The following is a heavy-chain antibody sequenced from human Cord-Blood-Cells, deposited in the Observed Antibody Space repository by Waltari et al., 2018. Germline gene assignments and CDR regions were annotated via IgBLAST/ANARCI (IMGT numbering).Heavy chain of an antibody. CDR1: GFTFSSYG. V-gene: IGHV3-33*01. CDR2: IWYDGSNK. Sequence: SGGGVVQPGRSLRLSCAASGFTFSSYGMHWVRQAPGKGLEWVAVIWYDGSNKYYADSVKGRFTISRDNSKNTLYLQMNSLRAEDTAVYYCARDRSILEWLFDYWGQGTLVTVSS. D-gene: IGHD3-3*01. CDR3: ARDRSILEWLFDY. J-gene: IGHJ4*02.